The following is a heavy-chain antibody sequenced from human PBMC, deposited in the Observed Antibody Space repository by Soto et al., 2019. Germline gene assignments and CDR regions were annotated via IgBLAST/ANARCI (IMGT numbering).Heavy chain of an antibody. Sequence: QVQLQESGPGLVKPSQTLSLTCTVSGGSISSGNNYWSWIRQHPGKGLEWIGYIYYIGSTYYNPSLQIRDTLSCYPSKNPFSLKLSSVTAADTAVYYCASTSYDSSGTAADPWGQGTLVTVSS. J-gene: IGHJ5*02. CDR1: GGSISSGNNY. V-gene: IGHV4-31*03. CDR3: ASTSYDSSGTAADP. CDR2: IYYIGST. D-gene: IGHD3-22*01.